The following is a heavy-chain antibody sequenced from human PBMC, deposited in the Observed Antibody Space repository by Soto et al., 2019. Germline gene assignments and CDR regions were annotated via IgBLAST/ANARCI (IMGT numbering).Heavy chain of an antibody. CDR3: AREKASTSLLTHYYYGMDV. D-gene: IGHD2-15*01. CDR1: GYTFINYY. Sequence: ASVKVSCTSSGYTFINYYVHWVRQAPGQGLEWMGMINPSGGRTTYPQKFQGRVTMTRDTSTSTVYVELSSLRSDDTAVFYCAREKASTSLLTHYYYGMDVWGQGTTVTVSS. J-gene: IGHJ6*02. V-gene: IGHV1-46*01. CDR2: INPSGGRT.